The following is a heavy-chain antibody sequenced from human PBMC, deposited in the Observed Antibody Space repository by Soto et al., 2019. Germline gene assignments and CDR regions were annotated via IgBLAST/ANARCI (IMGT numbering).Heavy chain of an antibody. CDR1: GGSISSSSYY. V-gene: IGHV4-39*01. D-gene: IGHD1-7*01. CDR2: IYYSGST. CDR3: AGNWNYRVLNWFDP. Sequence: SETLSLTCTVSGGSISSSSYYWGWIRQPPGKGLEWIGSIYYSGSTYHNPSLKSRVTISVDTSKNQFSLKLSSVTAADTAVYYCAGNWNYRVLNWFDPWGQGTLVTVSS. J-gene: IGHJ5*02.